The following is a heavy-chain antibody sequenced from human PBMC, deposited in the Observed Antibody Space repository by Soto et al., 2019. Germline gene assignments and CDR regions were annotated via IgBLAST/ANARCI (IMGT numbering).Heavy chain of an antibody. CDR3: STAGRNRSGSQYVEY. CDR1: GFAFNSYT. D-gene: IGHD3-10*01. Sequence: GGSLRLSCAPSGFAFNSYTMSRVRQAPGKGLDWVSGVISASGAYYADSVKRRFTISRDNSKNTLYLQMNNLGAEDTALYYCSTAGRNRSGSQYVEYWGQGTLVAVSS. J-gene: IGHJ4*02. V-gene: IGHV3-23*01. CDR2: VISASGA.